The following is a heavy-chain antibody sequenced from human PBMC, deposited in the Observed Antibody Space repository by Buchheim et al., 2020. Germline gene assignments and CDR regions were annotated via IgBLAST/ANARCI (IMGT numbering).Heavy chain of an antibody. CDR3: ARQAYGDYNY. D-gene: IGHD4-17*01. CDR2: IYYSGST. J-gene: IGHJ4*02. CDR1: GGSISSSSYY. Sequence: QLQLQESGPGLVKPSETLFLTCTVSGGSISSSSYYWGWIRQPPGKGLEWIGSIYYSGSTYYNPSLKSRVTISVDTTKNQFSLKLSSVTASDTAVYDCARQAYGDYNYWGQGTL. V-gene: IGHV4-39*01.